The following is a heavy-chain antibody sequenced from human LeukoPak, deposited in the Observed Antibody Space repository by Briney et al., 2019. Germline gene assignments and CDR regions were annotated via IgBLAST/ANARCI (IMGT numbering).Heavy chain of an antibody. CDR3: ARGSTLAVRGPGHMDV. D-gene: IGHD1-14*01. J-gene: IGHJ6*03. V-gene: IGHV4-34*01. CDR1: GGSFSGYY. Sequence: PSETLSLTCAVYGGSFSGYYWSWIRQPPGKGLEWIGEINHSGSTNYNPTLKSRVTISVDTSKTQFSLKLSSVTAADTAVYYCARGSTLAVRGPGHMDVWGKGTTVTVSS. CDR2: INHSGST.